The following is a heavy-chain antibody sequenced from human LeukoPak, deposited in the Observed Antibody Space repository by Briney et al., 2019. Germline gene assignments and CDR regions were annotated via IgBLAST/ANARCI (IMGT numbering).Heavy chain of an antibody. CDR2: IHTDGSTT. CDR1: GFTFSSYW. CDR3: AREASYTSTSDY. V-gene: IGHV3-74*01. Sequence: GGSLRLSCAASGFTFSSYWMHWVRQAPGKGLVWVSRIHTDGSTTRYADSVKGRFTISRDNAKNTLFLQMNSLRAEDTAVYYCAREASYTSTSDYWGQGTLVTVSS. D-gene: IGHD6-6*01. J-gene: IGHJ4*02.